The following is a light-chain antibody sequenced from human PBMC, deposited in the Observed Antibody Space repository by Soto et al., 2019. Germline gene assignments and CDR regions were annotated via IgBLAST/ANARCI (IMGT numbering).Light chain of an antibody. CDR3: SSYTSNSTPQFV. Sequence: QSALTQPASVSGSPGQSITFSCTGTSSDVGGYNYVSWYQQHPGKAPKLMIYDVSNRPSGVSDRFSGSKSGNTASLTISGLQAEDDADYYCSSYTSNSTPQFVFGTGTKVTVL. CDR1: SSDVGGYNY. J-gene: IGLJ1*01. CDR2: DVS. V-gene: IGLV2-14*01.